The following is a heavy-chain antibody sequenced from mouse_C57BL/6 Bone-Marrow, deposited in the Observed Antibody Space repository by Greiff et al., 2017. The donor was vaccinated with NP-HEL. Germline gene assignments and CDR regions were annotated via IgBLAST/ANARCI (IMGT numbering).Heavy chain of an antibody. D-gene: IGHD2-5*01. CDR2: IYPGGGYT. CDR3: ARTSRINSNYVFAY. J-gene: IGHJ3*01. V-gene: IGHV1-63*01. Sequence: QVQLQQSGAELVRPGTSVKMSCKASGYTFTNYWIGWAKQRPGHGLEWIGDIYPGGGYTNYNEKFKGKATLTADKSSSTAYMQFSSLTSEDSAIYYCARTSRINSNYVFAYWGQGTLVTVSA. CDR1: GYTFTNYW.